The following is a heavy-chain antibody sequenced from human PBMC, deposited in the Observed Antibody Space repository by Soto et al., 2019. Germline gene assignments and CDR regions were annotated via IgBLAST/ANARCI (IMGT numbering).Heavy chain of an antibody. CDR1: GFTFSSYE. CDR2: ISSSGSTI. CDR3: ARVGIAEAGNSQETNYAFDI. Sequence: EVQLVESGGGLVQPGGSLRLSCAASGFTFSSYEMNWVRQAPGKGLEWVSYISSSGSTIYYADSVKGRFTISRDNAKNSLYLQMNSLRAEDTAVYYCARVGIAEAGNSQETNYAFDIWGQGTMVTVSS. D-gene: IGHD6-13*01. V-gene: IGHV3-48*03. J-gene: IGHJ3*02.